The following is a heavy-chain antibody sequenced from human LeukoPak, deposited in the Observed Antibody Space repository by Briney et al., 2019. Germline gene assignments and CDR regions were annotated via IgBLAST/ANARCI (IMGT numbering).Heavy chain of an antibody. CDR3: ARREAVGAMSDFDD. CDR2: IQWDGSNK. Sequence: GGSLKLSCAASGFSVTGYGIHWARRAPGKGLEWVATIQWDGSNKYYVDSVKGRFTVSRDNSKNTVYLQMNSLRSEDTAVYYCARREAVGAMSDFDDWGQGTLVTVSS. D-gene: IGHD1-26*01. V-gene: IGHV3-30*02. CDR1: GFSVTGYG. J-gene: IGHJ4*02.